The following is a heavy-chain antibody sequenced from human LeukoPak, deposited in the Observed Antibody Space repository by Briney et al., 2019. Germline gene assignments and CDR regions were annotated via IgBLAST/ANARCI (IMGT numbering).Heavy chain of an antibody. CDR1: GFTFSSYS. V-gene: IGHV3-48*01. D-gene: IGHD3-10*01. Sequence: QSGGSLRLSCAASGFTFSSYSMNWVRQAPGKGLEWVSYISSSSSTIYYADSVKGRFTISRDNSKNTLYLQMNSLRAEDTAVYYCAKNFGSGSYYYYGMDVWGQGTTVTVSS. CDR2: ISSSSSTI. CDR3: AKNFGSGSYYYYGMDV. J-gene: IGHJ6*02.